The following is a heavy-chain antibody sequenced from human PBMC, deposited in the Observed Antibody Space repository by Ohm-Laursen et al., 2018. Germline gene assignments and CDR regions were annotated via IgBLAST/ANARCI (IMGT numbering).Heavy chain of an antibody. J-gene: IGHJ4*02. Sequence: TLSLTCTVSGGAISSYYWSWIQQPAGKGLEWIGRIYTSGSTNYNPSLKSRVTMSVDTSKNQFSLKLSSVTAADTAVYYCARDGKSSGFDYWGQGTLVTVSS. V-gene: IGHV4-4*07. D-gene: IGHD6-19*01. CDR3: ARDGKSSGFDY. CDR2: IYTSGST. CDR1: GGAISSYY.